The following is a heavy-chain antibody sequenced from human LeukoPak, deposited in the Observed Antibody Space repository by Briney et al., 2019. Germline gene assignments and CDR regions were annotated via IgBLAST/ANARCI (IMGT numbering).Heavy chain of an antibody. CDR1: GGSFSGYY. Sequence: SETLSLTCAVYGGSFSGYYWSWIRQPPGKGLEWIGEINHSGSTNYNPSLESRVTISVDTSKNQFSLKLSSVTAADTAVYYCARHRGRTYFDYWGQGTLVTVSS. CDR2: INHSGST. CDR3: ARHRGRTYFDY. D-gene: IGHD1-7*01. J-gene: IGHJ4*02. V-gene: IGHV4-34*01.